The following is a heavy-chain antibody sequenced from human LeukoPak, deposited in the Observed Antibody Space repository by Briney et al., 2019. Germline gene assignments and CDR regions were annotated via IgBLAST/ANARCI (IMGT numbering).Heavy chain of an antibody. CDR2: INPNSGGT. CDR1: GYTFTGYY. D-gene: IGHD3-10*01. V-gene: IGHV1-2*02. CDR3: AXXXXXGSGSLFYG. J-gene: IGHJ4*02. Sequence: ASVKVSCKASGYTFTGYYMHWVRQAPGQGLEWMGWINPNSGGTNYAQNFQGRVTMTRDTSTTTVYMELSSLKSDDTAVYHCAXXXXXGSGSLFYGWGQGTLVTVSS.